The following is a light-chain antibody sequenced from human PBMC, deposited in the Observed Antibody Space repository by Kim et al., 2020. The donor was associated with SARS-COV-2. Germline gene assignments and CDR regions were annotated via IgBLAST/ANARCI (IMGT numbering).Light chain of an antibody. J-gene: IGKJ5*01. CDR3: QQRYNWPPIT. CDR1: QSVSIY. Sequence: EIVLTQSPATLSLSPGERATLSCRASQSVSIYLAWYQQKPGQAPRLLIYDASNRATGIPARFSGSGSGTDFTLTISSLEPEDFGVYFCQQRYNWPPITFGQGTRLEIK. CDR2: DAS. V-gene: IGKV3-11*01.